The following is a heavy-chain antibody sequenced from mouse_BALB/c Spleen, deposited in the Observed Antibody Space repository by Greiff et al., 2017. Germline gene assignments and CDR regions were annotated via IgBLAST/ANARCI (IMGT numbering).Heavy chain of an antibody. CDR1: GFSLTSYG. CDR3: ARDSHYYGSSYFDY. CDR2: IWAGGST. V-gene: IGHV2-9*02. Sequence: VKLVESGPGLVAPSQSLSITCTVSGFSLTSYGVHWVRQPPGKGLEWLGVIWAGGSTNYNSALMSRLSISKDNSKSQVFLKMNSLQTDDTAMYYCARDSHYYGSSYFDYWGQGTTLTVSS. J-gene: IGHJ2*01. D-gene: IGHD1-1*01.